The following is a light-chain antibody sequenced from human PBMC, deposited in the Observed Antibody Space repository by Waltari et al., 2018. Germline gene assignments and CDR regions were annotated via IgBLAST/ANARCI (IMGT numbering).Light chain of an antibody. Sequence: DIKMTKSPSTLSASVGDRVTITCRACQSISSWLAWYQQKPGKAPKLLIYKASSLESGVPSRFSGSGSGTEFTLTISSLQPDDFATYYCQQYNSYLLTFGGGTKVEIK. CDR2: KAS. CDR1: QSISSW. V-gene: IGKV1-5*03. CDR3: QQYNSYLLT. J-gene: IGKJ4*01.